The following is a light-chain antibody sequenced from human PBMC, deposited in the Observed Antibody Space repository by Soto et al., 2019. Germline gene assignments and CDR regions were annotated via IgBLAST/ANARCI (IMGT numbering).Light chain of an antibody. J-gene: IGLJ2*01. CDR3: ISYAGSNPLLG. CDR2: EVT. Sequence: QSALTQPPSAAGSPGQSGTLSCTGTSSEVGGYGYVSWYQQHPGKAPQLMIYEVTKRPSGVPYRFSGSKSGNTASLTVSGLLADDEAEYCYISYAGSNPLLGFGGGTKLTVL. V-gene: IGLV2-8*01. CDR1: SSEVGGYGY.